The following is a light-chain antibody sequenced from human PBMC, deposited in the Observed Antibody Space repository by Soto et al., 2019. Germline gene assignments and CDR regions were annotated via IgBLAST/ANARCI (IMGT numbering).Light chain of an antibody. V-gene: IGLV1-40*01. Sequence: QSVLPQPPSVSGAPGQRVTISWTGSSSNIGAGYDVHWYQQLPGTAPKLLIYGNSNRPSGVPDRFSGSKSGTSASLAITGLQAEDEADYYCQSYDSSLSGYVFGTGTKLTVL. J-gene: IGLJ1*01. CDR1: SSNIGAGYD. CDR2: GNS. CDR3: QSYDSSLSGYV.